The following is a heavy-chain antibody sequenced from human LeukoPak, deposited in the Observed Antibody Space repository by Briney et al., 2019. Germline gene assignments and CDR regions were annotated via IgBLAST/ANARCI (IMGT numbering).Heavy chain of an antibody. CDR2: IYTSGST. D-gene: IGHD1-26*01. J-gene: IGHJ4*02. V-gene: IGHV4-4*09. CDR1: GGSISSYY. Sequence: SETLSLTCTVSGGSISSYYWSWIRQPPGKGLEWIGYIYTSGSTNYNPSLKSRVTISVDASKNQFSLKLSSVTAADTAVFYCARENSGSYREFDYWGQGTLVTVSS. CDR3: ARENSGSYREFDY.